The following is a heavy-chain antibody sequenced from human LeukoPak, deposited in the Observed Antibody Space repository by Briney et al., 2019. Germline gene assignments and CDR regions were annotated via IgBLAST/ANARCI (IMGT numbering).Heavy chain of an antibody. V-gene: IGHV3-30*18. CDR1: GFTFSSYG. J-gene: IGHJ4*02. CDR2: ISYDGSNK. Sequence: GGSLRLSCAASGFTFSSYGMHWVRQAPGKGLEWVAVISYDGSNKYYADSVKGRFTISRDNSKNTLYLQMNSLRAEDTAVYYCAKKATYGDSYFDYWGQGTLVTVSS. D-gene: IGHD4-17*01. CDR3: AKKATYGDSYFDY.